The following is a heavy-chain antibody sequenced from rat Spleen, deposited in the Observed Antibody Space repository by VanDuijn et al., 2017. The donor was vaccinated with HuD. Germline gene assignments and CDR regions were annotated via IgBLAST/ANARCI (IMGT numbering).Heavy chain of an antibody. D-gene: IGHD1-12*03. V-gene: IGHV5-7*01. CDR3: ARHHYDGYYHGPVLGIMDA. Sequence: EVQLVESDGGLVQPGRSLKLSCIASGFIFSDHYVAWFRQAPTKGLEWVASISYDGSSTYYRDSVKGRFTISRDNAKSTLYLQMDSLRSEDTASYSCARHHYDGYYHGPVLGIMDAWGQGASVTVSS. J-gene: IGHJ4*01. CDR2: ISYDGSST. CDR1: GFIFSDHY.